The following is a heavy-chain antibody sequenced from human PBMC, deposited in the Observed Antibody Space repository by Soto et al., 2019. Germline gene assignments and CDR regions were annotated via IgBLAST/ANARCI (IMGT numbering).Heavy chain of an antibody. V-gene: IGHV4-34*01. CDR3: ARGRKGRTGLRCLEWSPHGMDV. D-gene: IGHD3-3*01. CDR2: INHSGST. J-gene: IGHJ6*02. Sequence: SETLSLTCAVYGGSFSDYYWSWIRQPPGKGLEWIGEINHSGSTNYNPSLKSRVTISVDTSKNQFSLKLNSVTAADTAVYYCARGRKGRTGLRCLEWSPHGMDVWGQGTTDTVSS. CDR1: GGSFSDYY.